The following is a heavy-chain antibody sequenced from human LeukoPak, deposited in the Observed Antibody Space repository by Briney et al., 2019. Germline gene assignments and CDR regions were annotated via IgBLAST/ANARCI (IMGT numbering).Heavy chain of an antibody. J-gene: IGHJ4*02. CDR2: IYYSGTT. D-gene: IGHD3-9*01. Sequence: SETLSLTCTVSGGSINSDRHYWDWIRQPPGKGLEWIGNIYYSGTTSYNPSLKSRVTISVDTSKNQLSLRLSSVTAADTAVYYCARRGDILTDYAFDYWGQGTLVTVPS. V-gene: IGHV4-39*01. CDR1: GGSINSDRHY. CDR3: ARRGDILTDYAFDY.